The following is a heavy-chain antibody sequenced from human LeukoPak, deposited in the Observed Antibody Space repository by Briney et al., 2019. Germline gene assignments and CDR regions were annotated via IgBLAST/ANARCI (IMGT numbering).Heavy chain of an antibody. D-gene: IGHD4-17*01. CDR3: AKDVRGGDHGDYTFQH. Sequence: GGSLTLSCAASGFTFSSYSMNWVRQAPGKGLDWVSSIRGSSSYIYYADSVKGLFTISRDNAENSLYLQMNSLRAEDTAVYYCAKDVRGGDHGDYTFQHWGQGTLVTVSS. CDR1: GFTFSSYS. CDR2: IRGSSSYI. V-gene: IGHV3-21*01. J-gene: IGHJ1*01.